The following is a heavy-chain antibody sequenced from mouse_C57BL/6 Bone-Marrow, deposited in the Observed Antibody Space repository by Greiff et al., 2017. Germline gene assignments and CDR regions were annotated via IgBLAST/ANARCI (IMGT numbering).Heavy chain of an antibody. CDR1: GYTFTSYG. CDR2: IYIGNGYT. Sequence: EVKLQESGAELVRPGSSVKMSCKTSGYTFTSYGINWVKQRPGQGLEWIGYIYIGNGYTAYNEKFKGKATLTSDTSSSTAYMQLSSLTSEDSAIYFCAKEGIYYGNYGGFAYWGQGTLVTVSA. CDR3: AKEGIYYGNYGGFAY. V-gene: IGHV1-58*01. D-gene: IGHD2-1*01. J-gene: IGHJ3*01.